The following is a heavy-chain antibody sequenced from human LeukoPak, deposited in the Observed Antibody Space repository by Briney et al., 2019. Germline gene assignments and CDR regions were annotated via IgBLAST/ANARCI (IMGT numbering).Heavy chain of an antibody. V-gene: IGHV3-23*01. D-gene: IGHD2-2*01. CDR3: ARDLVTYCSSSTCYPGDC. Sequence: GGSLRLSCAASGFTFSSYAMSWVRQAPGKGLEWVSAISGSGGSTYYADSVKGRFTISRDNSKNTLYLQMNSLRAEDTAVYYCARDLVTYCSSSTCYPGDCWGQGTLVTVSS. CDR2: ISGSGGST. J-gene: IGHJ4*02. CDR1: GFTFSSYA.